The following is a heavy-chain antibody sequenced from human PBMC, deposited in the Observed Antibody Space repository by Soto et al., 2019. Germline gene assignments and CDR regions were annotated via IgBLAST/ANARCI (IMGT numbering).Heavy chain of an antibody. V-gene: IGHV3-30-3*01. J-gene: IGHJ6*02. CDR3: ATSSGIEAVGTPYYYYGVDV. CDR2: ISYDGSNK. D-gene: IGHD6-13*01. Sequence: WGSLRLSCAASGFTFSSYAMHWVRQAPGRGLEWVAVISYDGSNKYYADSVKGRFTISRDNSKNTLYLQMNSLRAEDTAVYYCATSSGIEAVGTPYYYYGVDVWGQGTTVTVSS. CDR1: GFTFSSYA.